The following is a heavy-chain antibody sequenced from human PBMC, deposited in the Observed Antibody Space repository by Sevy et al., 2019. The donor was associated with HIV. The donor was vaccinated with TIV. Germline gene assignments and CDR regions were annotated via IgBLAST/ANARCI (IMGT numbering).Heavy chain of an antibody. CDR1: GFTFSRYG. CDR2: ISNDGSDK. CDR3: ANFRGRYEGSSWLYYYYIMDV. Sequence: GGSLRLSCAAAGFTFSRYGMHWARQAPGKGLEWVAVISNDGSDKEYADSVKGRFTVSRDNSKDTVYLKMNSLRLEDTAVYYCANFRGRYEGSSWLYYYYIMDVWGQGTTVTVSS. J-gene: IGHJ6*02. D-gene: IGHD6-13*01. V-gene: IGHV3-30*18.